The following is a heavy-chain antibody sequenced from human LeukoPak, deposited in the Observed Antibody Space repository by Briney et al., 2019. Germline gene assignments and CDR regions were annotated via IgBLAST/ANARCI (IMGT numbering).Heavy chain of an antibody. CDR1: GGSIISYC. CDR2: IHDSGTT. D-gene: IGHD5/OR15-5a*01. CDR3: ARHDPVGDSLRGMDV. V-gene: IGHV4-59*08. Sequence: PSETLSLACTAYGGSIISYCRGWVRQPPGKGLEWVGYIHDSGTTMYNPSLKSRVTISVDTSKNQFSLNLSSVSAADTAVYYCARHDPVGDSLRGMDVWGQGTTVTVSS. J-gene: IGHJ6*02.